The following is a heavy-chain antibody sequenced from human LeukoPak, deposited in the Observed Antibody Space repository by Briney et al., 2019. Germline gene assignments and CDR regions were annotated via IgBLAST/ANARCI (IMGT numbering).Heavy chain of an antibody. V-gene: IGHV4-59*01. CDR3: ARVSSSGWYDYYYYYGMDV. D-gene: IGHD6-19*01. CDR1: GGSISSYY. J-gene: IGHJ6*02. CDR2: IYYSGST. Sequence: PSETLSLTCTVSGGSISSYYWSWIRQPPGKGLEWIGYIYYSGSTNYNPSLKSRVTISVDTSKNQFSLKLSSVTAADTAVYYCARVSSSGWYDYYYYYGMDVWGQGTTVTVSS.